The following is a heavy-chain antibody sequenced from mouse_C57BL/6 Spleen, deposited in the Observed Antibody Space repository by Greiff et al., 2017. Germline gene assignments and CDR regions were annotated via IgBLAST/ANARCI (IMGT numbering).Heavy chain of an antibody. CDR1: GFTFSSYA. Sequence: EVKLVESGGGLVKPGGSLKLSCAASGFTFSSYAMSWVRQTPEKRLEWVATISDGGSYTYYPDNVKGRFTISRDNAKNNLYLQMGHLKSEDTAMYYCARDQDYYGSSFLYYAMDYWGQGTSVTVSS. CDR2: ISDGGSYT. CDR3: ARDQDYYGSSFLYYAMDY. D-gene: IGHD1-1*01. J-gene: IGHJ4*01. V-gene: IGHV5-4*01.